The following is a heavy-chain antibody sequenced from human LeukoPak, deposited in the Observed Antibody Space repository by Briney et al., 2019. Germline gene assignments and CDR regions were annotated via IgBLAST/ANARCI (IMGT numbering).Heavy chain of an antibody. J-gene: IGHJ5*02. CDR3: AKDHYDISGTYRFDP. D-gene: IGHD3-22*01. CDR2: ISYDGSNK. CDR1: GFIFSSYG. Sequence: GSLRLSCAASGFIFSSYGMHWVRQAPGKGLEWVAVISYDGSNKYYAYSVKGRFAISRDNSKNTLYLQMNSLRAEDTAVYYCAKDHYDISGTYRFDPWGQGTLVTVSS. V-gene: IGHV3-30*18.